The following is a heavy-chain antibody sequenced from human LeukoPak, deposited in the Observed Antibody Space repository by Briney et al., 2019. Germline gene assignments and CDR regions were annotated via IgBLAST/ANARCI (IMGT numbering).Heavy chain of an antibody. J-gene: IGHJ4*02. CDR3: VREARGYHYTYFDY. V-gene: IGHV3-13*01. CDR2: VSAGHHA. D-gene: IGHD5-18*01. Sequence: GGSLRLSCTASGFTLGGHDMHWVRQTTGDGLEWVAAVSAGHHAFYAGSVKGRVTVSREDAKNSLYLQMNSLRAGDTAVYYCVREARGYHYTYFDYWGQGSLVTVSS. CDR1: GFTLGGHD.